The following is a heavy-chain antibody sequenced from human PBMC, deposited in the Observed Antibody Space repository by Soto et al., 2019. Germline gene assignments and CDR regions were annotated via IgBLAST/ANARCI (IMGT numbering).Heavy chain of an antibody. D-gene: IGHD5-12*01. CDR1: GYSFTSYW. J-gene: IGHJ6*02. CDR2: IDPSDSYT. V-gene: IGHV5-10-1*01. Sequence: PGESLKISCKGSGYSFTSYWISWVRQMPGKGLEWMATIDPSDSYTNYSPSFQGHVTISADKSISTAYLQWSSLKAYDTAMYYCATLRSNTIVAHYYYGRNVWVQGTTVTVSS. CDR3: ATLRSNTIVAHYYYGRNV.